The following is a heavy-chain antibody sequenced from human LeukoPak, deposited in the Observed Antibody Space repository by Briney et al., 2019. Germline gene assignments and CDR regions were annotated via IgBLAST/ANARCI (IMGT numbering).Heavy chain of an antibody. V-gene: IGHV3-23*01. CDR1: GFTYTDYS. D-gene: IGHD2-15*01. Sequence: GGSLRLSCAASGFTYTDYSMSWVRQVPGKGLEWVSGLGRTGEYKYYADSVKGRFTISRDNSKNTLYLQMNSLRAEDTAVHYCALRYCSGGSCQDYWGQGTLVTVSS. CDR3: ALRYCSGGSCQDY. J-gene: IGHJ4*02. CDR2: LGRTGEYK.